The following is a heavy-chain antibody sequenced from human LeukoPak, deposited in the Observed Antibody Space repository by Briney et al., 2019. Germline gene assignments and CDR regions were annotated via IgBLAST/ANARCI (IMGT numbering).Heavy chain of an antibody. CDR3: AKRPRDSSGYYLGAFDG. D-gene: IGHD3-22*01. J-gene: IGHJ3*01. Sequence: GGSLRLSCTASGFTFSTYAMTWVRQAPGKGLDWVSAIGASGADTYYADSAEGRFTVSRDNSKNTLYLQMSSLSADDTAVYFCAKRPRDSSGYYLGAFDGWGQGTTVTVSS. V-gene: IGHV3-23*01. CDR2: IGASGADT. CDR1: GFTFSTYA.